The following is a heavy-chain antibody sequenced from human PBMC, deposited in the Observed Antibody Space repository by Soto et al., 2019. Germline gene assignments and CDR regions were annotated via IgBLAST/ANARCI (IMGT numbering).Heavy chain of an antibody. Sequence: GGSLRLSCAASGFTFSSYAMSWVRQAPGKGLEWVSAISGSGGSTYYADSVKGRFTISRDNSKNTLYLQMNSLRAEDTAVYYCAKGPLNYDFRSGYYFDYWGQGTLVTVSS. J-gene: IGHJ4*02. CDR1: GFTFSSYA. CDR3: AKGPLNYDFRSGYYFDY. D-gene: IGHD3-3*01. V-gene: IGHV3-23*01. CDR2: ISGSGGST.